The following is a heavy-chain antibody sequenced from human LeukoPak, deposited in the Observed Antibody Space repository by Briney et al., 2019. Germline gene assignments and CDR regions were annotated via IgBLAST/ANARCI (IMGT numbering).Heavy chain of an antibody. D-gene: IGHD2-2*01. CDR1: GYSFSIRW. Sequence: GESLKISCKASGYSFSIRWIAWVRQMPGKGLEWMGIIYPGDSDTRYSPSFQGQVTISADKSISTAYLQWSSLKASDTAMYYCARQPDSFDYWGQGTLVTVSS. CDR3: ARQPDSFDY. J-gene: IGHJ4*02. V-gene: IGHV5-51*01. CDR2: IYPGDSDT.